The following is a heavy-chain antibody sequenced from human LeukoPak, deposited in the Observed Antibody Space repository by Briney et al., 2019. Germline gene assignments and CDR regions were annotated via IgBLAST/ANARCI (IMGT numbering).Heavy chain of an antibody. D-gene: IGHD3-22*01. J-gene: IGHJ4*02. V-gene: IGHV1-24*01. CDR3: ATGCDSSGYYKY. CDR2: FDPEDGET. CDR1: GYTLTELS. Sequence: ASVKVSCKVSGYTLTELSMHWVRQAPGKGLEWMGGFDPEDGETIYAQKFQGRVTMTEDTSTDTAYMELSSLRSEDTAVYYCATGCDSSGYYKYWGQGTLVTVSS.